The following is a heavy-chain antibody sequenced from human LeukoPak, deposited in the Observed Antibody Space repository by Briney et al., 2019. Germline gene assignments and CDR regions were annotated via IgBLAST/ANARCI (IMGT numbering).Heavy chain of an antibody. Sequence: VASVKVSCKASGCTFTGYYMHWVRQAPGQGLEWMGWIDLNSGGTNYAQKFQGRVTMTRDTSISTAYMELYRLRSDDTAVYYCARDRVTTNTPYFDYWGQGTLVTVSS. CDR1: GCTFTGYY. V-gene: IGHV1-2*02. D-gene: IGHD4-17*01. CDR2: IDLNSGGT. J-gene: IGHJ4*02. CDR3: ARDRVTTNTPYFDY.